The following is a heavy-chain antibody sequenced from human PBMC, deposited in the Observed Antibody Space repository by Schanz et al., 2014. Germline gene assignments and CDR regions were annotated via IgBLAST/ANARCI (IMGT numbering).Heavy chain of an antibody. V-gene: IGHV3-21*05. J-gene: IGHJ4*02. D-gene: IGHD3-10*01. Sequence: EVQLVESGGGLVQPGGSLRLSCSASGFTFSIYAMHWVRQAPGKGLEWISYVSSSSSYTHYADSVKGRFTISRDNSKNALYLQMNSLRAEDTAVYYCARIGGSVFDYWAQGTLVTVSS. CDR3: ARIGGSVFDY. CDR2: VSSSSSYT. CDR1: GFTFSIYA.